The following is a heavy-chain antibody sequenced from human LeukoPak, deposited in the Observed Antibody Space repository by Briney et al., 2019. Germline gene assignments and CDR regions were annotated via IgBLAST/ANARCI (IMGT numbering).Heavy chain of an antibody. CDR2: IYFSGST. CDR3: ARLDVGAYSYFDL. V-gene: IGHV4-59*08. D-gene: IGHD1-26*01. Sequence: SETLSLTCTVSGGSIISDYWNWIRQPPGKGLEWMGSIYFSGSTYYNPSLMSRVTISVDTSKNQFSLKLTSVTAADTAVYYCARLDVGAYSYFDLWGRGSLVTVSS. CDR1: GGSIISDY. J-gene: IGHJ2*01.